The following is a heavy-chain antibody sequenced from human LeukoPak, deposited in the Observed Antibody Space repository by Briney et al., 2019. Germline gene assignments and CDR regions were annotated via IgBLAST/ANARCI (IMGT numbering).Heavy chain of an antibody. CDR3: AKDCSGGSCYGHY. D-gene: IGHD2-15*01. Sequence: AGGSLRLSCAASGFTFSSYAMSWVRQAPGKGLEWVSAISGSGGSTYCADSVKGRFTISRDNSKNTLYLQMNSLRAEDTAVYYCAKDCSGGSCYGHYWGQGTLVTVSS. CDR2: ISGSGGST. V-gene: IGHV3-23*01. CDR1: GFTFSSYA. J-gene: IGHJ4*02.